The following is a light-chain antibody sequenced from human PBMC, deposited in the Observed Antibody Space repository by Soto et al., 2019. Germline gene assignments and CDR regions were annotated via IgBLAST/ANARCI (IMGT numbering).Light chain of an antibody. V-gene: IGKV3-15*01. CDR3: QQYYDWPIT. CDR2: AAS. Sequence: EIVMTQSPGTLSLSPGDTATLSCRASQSLGSDLAWYQQKPGQAPRLLILAASARPTGIPARISGSGSGTEFTLTISSLQSEDFAVYYCQQYYDWPITFGQGTRLEIK. CDR1: QSLGSD. J-gene: IGKJ5*01.